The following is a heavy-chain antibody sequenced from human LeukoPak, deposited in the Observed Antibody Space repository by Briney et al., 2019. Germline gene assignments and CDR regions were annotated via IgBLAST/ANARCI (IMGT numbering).Heavy chain of an antibody. Sequence: PSETLSLTCSVSGYSFTSGHYWGWIRQPPGKGLEWIANIYHTGSAHYNPSLKSRVTISVDTSKNQFSLKLSSVTAADTAVYYCARRGRDGYNFWFDYWGQGTLVTVSS. CDR2: IYHTGSA. V-gene: IGHV4-38-2*01. D-gene: IGHD5-24*01. CDR3: ARRGRDGYNFWFDY. CDR1: GYSFTSGHY. J-gene: IGHJ4*02.